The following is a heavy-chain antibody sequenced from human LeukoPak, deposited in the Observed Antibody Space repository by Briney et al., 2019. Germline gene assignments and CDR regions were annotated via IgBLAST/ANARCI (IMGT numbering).Heavy chain of an antibody. CDR1: GFTFSSYG. D-gene: IGHD4-23*01. CDR2: IRYDGSNK. Sequence: PGGSLRLSCAASGFTFSSYGMHWVRQAPGKGLEWVAFIRYDGSNKYYADSVKGRFTISRDNSKNTLYLQMNSLRAEDMALYYCAKGSTVVTPGAFDIWGQGTMVTVSS. V-gene: IGHV3-30*02. J-gene: IGHJ3*02. CDR3: AKGSTVVTPGAFDI.